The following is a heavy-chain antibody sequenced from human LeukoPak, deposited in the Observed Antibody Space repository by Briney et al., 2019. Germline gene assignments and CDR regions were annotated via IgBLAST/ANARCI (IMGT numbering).Heavy chain of an antibody. CDR2: IYYSGST. CDR3: AREDSENAFDI. V-gene: IGHV4-59*01. Sequence: SETLSLTCTVSGCSISNYYWSWIRQPPSKELEGMGYIYYSGSTNYNHSRTRRVTISVDTSKNQFSLKLSSVTAADTAVYYCAREDSENAFDISGQGTMLTVSS. CDR1: GCSISNYY. J-gene: IGHJ3*02.